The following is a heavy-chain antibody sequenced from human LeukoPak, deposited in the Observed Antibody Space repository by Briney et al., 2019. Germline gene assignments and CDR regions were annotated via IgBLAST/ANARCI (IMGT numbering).Heavy chain of an antibody. Sequence: KVSCKGSGYSFTSYWIGWVRQMPGKGLEWMGIIYPGDSDTRYSPSFQGQVTISADKSISTAYLQWSSLKASDTAMYYCARRGYCSGGSCKNYYYYMDVWGKGTTVTVSS. J-gene: IGHJ6*03. V-gene: IGHV5-51*01. CDR3: ARRGYCSGGSCKNYYYYMDV. CDR1: GYSFTSYW. D-gene: IGHD2-15*01. CDR2: IYPGDSDT.